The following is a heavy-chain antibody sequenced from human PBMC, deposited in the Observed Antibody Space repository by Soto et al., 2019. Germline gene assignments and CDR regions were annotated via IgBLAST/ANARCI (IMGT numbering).Heavy chain of an antibody. CDR1: GGSISSYY. CDR3: ARDSYYDFWSGPMDYYYGMDV. V-gene: IGHV4-59*01. D-gene: IGHD3-3*01. J-gene: IGHJ6*02. CDR2: IYYSGST. Sequence: SETLSLTCTVSGGSISSYYWSWIRQPPGKGLEWIGYIYYSGSTNYNPSLKSRVTISVDTSKNQFSLKLSSVTAADTAVYYCARDSYYDFWSGPMDYYYGMDVWGQGTTVTVSS.